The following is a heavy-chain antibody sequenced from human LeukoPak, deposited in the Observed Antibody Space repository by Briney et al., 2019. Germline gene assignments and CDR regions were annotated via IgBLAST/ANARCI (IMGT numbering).Heavy chain of an antibody. D-gene: IGHD3-10*01. J-gene: IGHJ4*02. CDR1: GYTFTGYY. CDR2: VNPNSGGT. CDR3: ARERYGSGSKYFDY. V-gene: IGHV1-2*02. Sequence: PQASVKVSCKASGYTFTGYYMHWVRQAPGQGLEWMGWVNPNSGGTNYAQKFQGRVTMTRDTSISTAYMELSRLRSDDTAVYYCARERYGSGSKYFDYWGQGTLVTVSS.